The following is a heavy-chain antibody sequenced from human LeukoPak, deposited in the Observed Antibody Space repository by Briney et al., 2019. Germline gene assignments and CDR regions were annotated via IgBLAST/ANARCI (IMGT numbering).Heavy chain of an antibody. J-gene: IGHJ4*02. V-gene: IGHV3-53*01. CDR2: IYSGGST. CDR1: GFTVSSNY. D-gene: IGHD3-22*01. Sequence: GGSLRLSCAASGFTVSSNYMSWVRQAPGKGLEWVSVIYSGGSTYYADSVKGRFTISRDNSKNTLYLQMNSLRAEDTAVYYCARVGYYYDSSGYCFDYWGQGTLVTVSS. CDR3: ARVGYYYDSSGYCFDY.